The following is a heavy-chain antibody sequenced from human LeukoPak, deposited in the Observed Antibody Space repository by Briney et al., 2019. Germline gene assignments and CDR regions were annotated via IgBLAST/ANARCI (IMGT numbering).Heavy chain of an antibody. V-gene: IGHV4-34*01. CDR2: IYYSGST. Sequence: PSETLSLTCAVYGGSFSGYYWSWIRQPPGKGLEWIGSIYYSGSTYYNPSLKSRVTMSVDTSKNQVSLKLSSVTAADTAVYYCARDIYDSSGLDAFDIWGQGTMVTVSS. CDR3: ARDIYDSSGLDAFDI. CDR1: GGSFSGYY. J-gene: IGHJ3*02. D-gene: IGHD3-22*01.